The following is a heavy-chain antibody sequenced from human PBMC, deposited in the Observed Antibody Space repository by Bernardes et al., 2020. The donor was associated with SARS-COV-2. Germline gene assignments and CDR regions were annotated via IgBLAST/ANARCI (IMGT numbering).Heavy chain of an antibody. V-gene: IGHV3-48*02. CDR2: ISGGGSNT. CDR3: ARGSLFYHNDEGPFHY. Sequence: GGSLRLSCVASGFNFATYKMSWFRKAPGEGREWLSHISGGGSNTDYTDSVTARFTISRDNAKNSLYLQMNSLRDEDTAVYYCARGSLFYHNDEGPFHYWGQGTLVTVSS. CDR1: GFNFATYK. J-gene: IGHJ4*02. D-gene: IGHD2-2*01.